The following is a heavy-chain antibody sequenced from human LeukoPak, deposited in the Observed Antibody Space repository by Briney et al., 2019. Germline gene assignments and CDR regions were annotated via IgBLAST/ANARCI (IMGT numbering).Heavy chain of an antibody. J-gene: IGHJ3*02. CDR2: INPNSGGT. CDR1: GYTFPGYY. CDR3: ARGGYSYGSHAFDI. D-gene: IGHD5-18*01. V-gene: IGHV1-2*06. Sequence: GASVKVSCKASGYTFPGYYMHWVRQAPGQGLEWMGRINPNSGGTNYAQKFQGRVTMTRDTSISTAYMELSRLRSDDTAVYYCARGGYSYGSHAFDIWGQGTMVTVSS.